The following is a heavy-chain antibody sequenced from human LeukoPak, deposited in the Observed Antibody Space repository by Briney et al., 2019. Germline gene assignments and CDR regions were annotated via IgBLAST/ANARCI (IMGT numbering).Heavy chain of an antibody. Sequence: ASVKVSCKAFGYTFTSYAMHWVRQAPGQRLEWMGWINAGNGNTKYSQKFQGRVTITRDTSASTAYMELSSLRSEDTAVYYCARDPVDTAMVGNFDLWGRGTLVTVSS. CDR2: INAGNGNT. D-gene: IGHD5-18*01. V-gene: IGHV1-3*01. CDR3: ARDPVDTAMVGNFDL. J-gene: IGHJ2*01. CDR1: GYTFTSYA.